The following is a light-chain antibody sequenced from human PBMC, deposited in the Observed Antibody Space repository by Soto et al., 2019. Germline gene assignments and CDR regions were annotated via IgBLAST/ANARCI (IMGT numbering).Light chain of an antibody. Sequence: EIVLTQSPGTLSLSPGERATLSCRASQSISSSYLAWHQQKPGQAPRVLIYGASSRATGIPDRFSGSGSGIDFTLTISRLEPEGYAVYFCQQYGNPPPNAFGQGTKVEI. CDR1: QSISSSY. CDR2: GAS. V-gene: IGKV3-20*01. CDR3: QQYGNPPPNA. J-gene: IGKJ2*01.